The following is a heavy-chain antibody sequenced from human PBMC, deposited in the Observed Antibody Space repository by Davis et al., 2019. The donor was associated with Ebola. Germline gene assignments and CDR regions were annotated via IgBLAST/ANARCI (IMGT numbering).Heavy chain of an antibody. J-gene: IGHJ4*02. CDR2: VILKSGAT. CDR1: GYTFTDYN. Sequence: ASVKVSCKASGYTFTDYNIHWMRQAPGQGLEWLGRVILKSGATNYAQKFQGRVTLTRDTSISTAYMELSGLTSDDTAVYYCARDRGRGLTSFDYWGQGTLVTVSS. V-gene: IGHV1-2*06. CDR3: ARDRGRGLTSFDY. D-gene: IGHD4/OR15-4a*01.